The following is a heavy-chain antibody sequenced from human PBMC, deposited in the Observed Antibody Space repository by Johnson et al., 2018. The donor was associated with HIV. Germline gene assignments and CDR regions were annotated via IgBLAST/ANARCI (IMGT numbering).Heavy chain of an antibody. D-gene: IGHD2-8*02. J-gene: IGHJ3*02. V-gene: IGHV3-30*04. CDR3: ARDEEVMYAMGAFDI. CDR2: ISFDGSPK. Sequence: QMQLVESGGGVVQPGRSLRLSCGASGFIFSSYAMHWVRQAPGKALEWVALISFDGSPKYYADSVKGRFTISRDNSKNTLYLQMNSLRADDTAVYYCARDEEVMYAMGAFDIWGQGTMLTVSS. CDR1: GFIFSSYA.